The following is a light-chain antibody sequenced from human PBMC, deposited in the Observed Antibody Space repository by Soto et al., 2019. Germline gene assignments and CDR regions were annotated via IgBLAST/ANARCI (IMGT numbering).Light chain of an antibody. J-gene: IGLJ2*01. CDR3: SSYAGSNNFVV. CDR1: SSDVGAYSY. Sequence: QSALTQPPSASGSPGQSVTISCTGPSSDVGAYSYVSWYQQHPGKAPKLMIYEVSKRPSGVPDRFSGSKSGNTASLTVSGLQAEDEADYYCSSYAGSNNFVVFGGGTKVTVL. V-gene: IGLV2-8*01. CDR2: EVS.